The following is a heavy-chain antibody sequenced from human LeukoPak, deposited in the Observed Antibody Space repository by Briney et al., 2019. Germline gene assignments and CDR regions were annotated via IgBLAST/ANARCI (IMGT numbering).Heavy chain of an antibody. V-gene: IGHV5-51*01. CDR2: IYPYDSDT. Sequence: GESLKISCKASGYSFTSYWIGWVRQMPGKGLEWMGIIYPYDSDTRYSPSFQGQVTTSADKSISTAYLQWSNLKASGTAMYYCARHIGYSAWNPDYWGQGTLVTVSS. D-gene: IGHD5-12*01. CDR3: ARHIGYSAWNPDY. CDR1: GYSFTSYW. J-gene: IGHJ4*02.